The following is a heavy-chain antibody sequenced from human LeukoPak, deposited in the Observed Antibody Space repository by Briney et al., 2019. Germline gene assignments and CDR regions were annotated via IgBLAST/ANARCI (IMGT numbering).Heavy chain of an antibody. CDR3: AILRGYSYGSLDY. CDR2: ISTDSTII. J-gene: IGHJ4*02. V-gene: IGHV3-48*01. CDR1: GFTFSNYN. Sequence: GGSLRLSCAASGFTFSNYNMNWVRQAPGKRLEWVSFISTDSTIIYYADSVKGRFTISRDNAENSLYLQMNSLRAEDTAVYYCAILRGYSYGSLDYWGQGTLVTVSS. D-gene: IGHD5-18*01.